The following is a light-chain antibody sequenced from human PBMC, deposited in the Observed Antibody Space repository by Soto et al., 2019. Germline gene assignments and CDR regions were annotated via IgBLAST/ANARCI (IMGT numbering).Light chain of an antibody. J-gene: IGKJ5*01. CDR3: QQRSNWPPRIT. CDR2: DAS. Sequence: EIVLTHSPATLSLSPGERATLSCRALQSVSSYLAWYQQKPGQAPRLLIYDASNRATGIPARFSGSGSGTDFTLTISSLEPEDFAVYYCQQRSNWPPRITFGQGTRLEIK. V-gene: IGKV3-11*01. CDR1: QSVSSY.